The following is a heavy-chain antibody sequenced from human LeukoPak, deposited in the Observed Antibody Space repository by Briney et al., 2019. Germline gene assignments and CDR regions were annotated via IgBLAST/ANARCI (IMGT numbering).Heavy chain of an antibody. CDR1: GFTFSSHA. J-gene: IGHJ6*03. Sequence: HSGGSLRLSCAASGFTFSSHAMSWVRQAPGMGLEWVSSLSGSGGTTYHADSVKGRFSISRDNSKNTLYLQLNSLRAEDTAVYYCAKGGSTSRVTTSRVVFGYYYYLDVWGKGTPVTVSS. CDR3: AKGGSTSRVTTSRVVFGYYYYLDV. CDR2: LSGSGGTT. D-gene: IGHD4-17*01. V-gene: IGHV3-23*01.